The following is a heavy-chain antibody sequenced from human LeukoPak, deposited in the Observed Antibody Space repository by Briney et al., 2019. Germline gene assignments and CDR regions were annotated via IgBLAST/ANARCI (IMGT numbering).Heavy chain of an antibody. V-gene: IGHV4-30-4*01. CDR2: IYYSGST. D-gene: IGHD3-22*01. J-gene: IGHJ4*02. CDR3: ARGRWVPYYYDSSGYYPADY. Sequence: PSQTLSLTCTVSGASISSGDYYWSWIRQPPGKGLECIGHIYYSGSTYYNPSLKSRVTISVDTSKNQFSLKLSSVTAADTAVYYCARGRWVPYYYDSSGYYPADYWGQGTLVTVSS. CDR1: GASISSGDYY.